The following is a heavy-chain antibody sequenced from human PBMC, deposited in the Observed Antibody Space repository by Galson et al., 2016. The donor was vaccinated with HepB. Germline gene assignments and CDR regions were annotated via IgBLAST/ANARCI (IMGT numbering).Heavy chain of an antibody. D-gene: IGHD3-16*01. Sequence: SLRLSCAASGFTFSDYYMSWIRQAPGKGLEWVSYIGSSSSYRNYADSVKGRSTISRDNAKNSLYLQMNSLRAEDTAVYYCARAVGAYYYYMDVWGKGTTVTVSS. CDR3: ARAVGAYYYYMDV. J-gene: IGHJ6*03. CDR2: IGSSSSYR. V-gene: IGHV3-11*06. CDR1: GFTFSDYY.